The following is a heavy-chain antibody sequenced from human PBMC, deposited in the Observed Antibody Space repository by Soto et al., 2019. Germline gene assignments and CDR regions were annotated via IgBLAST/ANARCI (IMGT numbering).Heavy chain of an antibody. CDR2: IRSKANSYAT. J-gene: IGHJ4*02. CDR1: GVTFSGSA. CDR3: TRPYYYDSSGSY. V-gene: IGHV3-73*01. Sequence: GGSLRLSCAASGVTFSGSAMHWVRQASGKGLEWVGRIRSKANSYATAYAASVKGRFTISRDDSKNTAYLQMNSLKTEDTAVYYCTRPYYYDSSGSYWGQGTLVTVSS. D-gene: IGHD3-22*01.